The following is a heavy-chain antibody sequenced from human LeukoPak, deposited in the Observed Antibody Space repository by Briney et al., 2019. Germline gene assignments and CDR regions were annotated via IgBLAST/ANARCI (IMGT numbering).Heavy chain of an antibody. CDR1: GFTSSSYS. CDR3: ARGTNEYPGSDY. J-gene: IGHJ4*02. V-gene: IGHV3-7*01. CDR2: IDQDGSEK. D-gene: IGHD1-14*01. Sequence: GGSLRLSCAASGFTSSSYSMNWVRQAPGKGLGWVANIDQDGSEKHFVDSVKGRFTISRDNAKNSVFLEMNSLRGEDTAVYYCARGTNEYPGSDYWGQGTLVTVSS.